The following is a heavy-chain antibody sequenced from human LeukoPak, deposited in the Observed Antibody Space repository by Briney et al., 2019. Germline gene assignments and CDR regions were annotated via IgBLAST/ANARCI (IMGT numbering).Heavy chain of an antibody. J-gene: IGHJ4*02. V-gene: IGHV3-53*01. CDR1: GFTVSSNY. CDR3: ARGSSMIVAGFDS. Sequence: GGSLRLSCAAAGFTVSSNYMSWLRQAPGKGLEWVSVIYRGGTTYYADSVKGRFTISRDNSKNTLYLQANSLRSDDTAVYYCARGSSMIVAGFDSWGQGTLVTVSS. D-gene: IGHD3-22*01. CDR2: IYRGGTT.